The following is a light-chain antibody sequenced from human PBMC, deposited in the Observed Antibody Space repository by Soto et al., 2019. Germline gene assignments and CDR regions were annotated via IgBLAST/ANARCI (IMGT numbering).Light chain of an antibody. CDR3: QQYGSSGT. J-gene: IGKJ1*01. CDR2: AAS. CDR1: QSVASSH. Sequence: EVVLTQSPGTLSLSAGERATLSCRASQSVASSHLAWYQQKPGQAPRLLIYAASTRAAGVPDRFSGSGSGTDFTLTISRLEPEDFAVYYCQQYGSSGTFGQGTKVEIK. V-gene: IGKV3-20*01.